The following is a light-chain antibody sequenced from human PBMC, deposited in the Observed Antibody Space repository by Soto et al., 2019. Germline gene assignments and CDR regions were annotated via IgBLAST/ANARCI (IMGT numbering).Light chain of an antibody. Sequence: DIHLTQSPSSLSASVGDRVTITCRASQSISNYLNWYQQKPGEAPKVLVFAASTLQSGVPSRFRGRGSGTDFTLTITSLRPEDFATYYCQQSYVTLRTFGLGTRV. CDR1: QSISNY. V-gene: IGKV1-39*01. J-gene: IGKJ1*01. CDR2: AAS. CDR3: QQSYVTLRT.